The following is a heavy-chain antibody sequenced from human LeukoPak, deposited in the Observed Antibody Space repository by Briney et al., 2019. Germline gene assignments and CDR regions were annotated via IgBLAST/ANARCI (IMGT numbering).Heavy chain of an antibody. CDR3: ARDQGYSYGYDY. J-gene: IGHJ4*02. Sequence: PGGSLRLSCAVSGFTFTSYAVSWVRQAPGKGLEWVSGISGSGGNTYYADSVKGRFTISRDNAKNSLYLQMNSLRDEDTAVYHCARDQGYSYGYDYWGQGTLVTVSS. V-gene: IGHV3-23*01. CDR1: GFTFTSYA. CDR2: ISGSGGNT. D-gene: IGHD5-18*01.